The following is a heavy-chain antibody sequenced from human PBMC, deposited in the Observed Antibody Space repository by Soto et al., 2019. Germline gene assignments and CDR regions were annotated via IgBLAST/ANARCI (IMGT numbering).Heavy chain of an antibody. J-gene: IGHJ4*02. V-gene: IGHV4-34*01. CDR3: ARGFIREVRPLM. D-gene: IGHD3-10*01. CDR1: GGSLSGYY. Sequence: PSETLSLTCAVYGGSLSGYYWTWIRQPPGKGLEWIWEINHSGATNYNPSLKSRVAISADTSKNQFSLKLTSVTAADTAVYYCARGFIREVRPLMWGQGTQVTVSS. CDR2: INHSGAT.